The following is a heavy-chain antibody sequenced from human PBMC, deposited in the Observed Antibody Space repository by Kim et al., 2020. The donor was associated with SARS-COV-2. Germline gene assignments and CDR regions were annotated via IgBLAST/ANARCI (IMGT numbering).Heavy chain of an antibody. CDR1: GGSISSGDYY. V-gene: IGHV4-30-4*01. Sequence: SETLSLTCTVSGGSISSGDYYWSWIRQPPGKGLDWIGYTYYTGSSHYNPSLNSRVTISIDTSKNQFSLKLSSVTATDTAVYYCARGPPIGGGDCYSHWGQGTLVTVSS. CDR2: TYYTGSS. D-gene: IGHD2-21*02. J-gene: IGHJ4*02. CDR3: ARGPPIGGGDCYSH.